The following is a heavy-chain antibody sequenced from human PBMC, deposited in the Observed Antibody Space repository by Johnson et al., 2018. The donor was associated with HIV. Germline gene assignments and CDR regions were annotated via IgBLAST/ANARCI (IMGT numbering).Heavy chain of an antibody. J-gene: IGHJ3*02. CDR3: ARPIARGASNI. CDR2: IKEDGSEK. D-gene: IGHD1-26*01. Sequence: MQLVESGGGLVQPGGSLRLSCAASGFTFSSYDMHWVRQAPGKGLEWVANIKEDGSEKYYVDSVRGRFTISRDNAKNLLYLQMNSLRAEDTAVYYCARPIARGASNIWGQGTMVTVSS. V-gene: IGHV3-7*05. CDR1: GFTFSSYD.